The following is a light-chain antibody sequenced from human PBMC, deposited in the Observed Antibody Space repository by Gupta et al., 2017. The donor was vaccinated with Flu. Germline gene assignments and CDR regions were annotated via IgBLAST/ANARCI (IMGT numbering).Light chain of an antibody. CDR1: QSISTW. CDR3: QQYDSFPFT. Sequence: DIQMTQSPSTLSASVGDRVTITCRASQSISTWLAWYQQKPGKAPKLLNYKASTLESGVPSRFSDSGAGTDFTLTISSLQPDDFATYYCQQYDSFPFTFGPGTTVDIK. J-gene: IGKJ3*01. V-gene: IGKV1-5*03. CDR2: KAS.